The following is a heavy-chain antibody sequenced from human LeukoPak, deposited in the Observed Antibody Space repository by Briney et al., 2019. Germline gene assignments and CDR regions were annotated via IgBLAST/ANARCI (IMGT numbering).Heavy chain of an antibody. D-gene: IGHD4-17*01. V-gene: IGHV4-59*01. Sequence: PSETLSLTCTVSGGSISSYYWSWIRQPPGKGLEWIGYIYYSGSTNHNPSLKSRVTISVDTSKNQFSLKLSSVTAADTAVYYCARATYDYGDYWYFDLWGRGTLVTVSS. CDR2: IYYSGST. CDR1: GGSISSYY. CDR3: ARATYDYGDYWYFDL. J-gene: IGHJ2*01.